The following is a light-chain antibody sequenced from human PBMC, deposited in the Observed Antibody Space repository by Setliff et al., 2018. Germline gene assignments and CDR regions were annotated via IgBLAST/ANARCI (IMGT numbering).Light chain of an antibody. V-gene: IGLV1-44*01. CDR2: NNY. CDR1: SSNIGVNV. J-gene: IGLJ1*01. Sequence: VLSQPPSASGTPGQRVTIPCSGSSSNIGVNVVNWYQHLPGTSPKLLIYNNYQRPSGVPDRFPGSKSGSSASLAISGLQSEDEADYYCAVWDNGLKGYVFGTGTKVTVL. CDR3: AVWDNGLKGYV.